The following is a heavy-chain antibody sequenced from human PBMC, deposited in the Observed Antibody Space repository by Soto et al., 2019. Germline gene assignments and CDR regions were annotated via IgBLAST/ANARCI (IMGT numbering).Heavy chain of an antibody. CDR2: IYHSGST. Sequence: PSETLSLTCAVSGGSISSSNWWSWVRQPPGKGLEWIGEIYHSGSTNYNPSLKSRVTISVDKSKNQFSLKLSSVTAADTAVYYCARVSGSYYYGKDVWGQGTTVTVS. CDR3: ARVSGSYYYGKDV. D-gene: IGHD1-26*01. V-gene: IGHV4-4*02. CDR1: GGSISSSNW. J-gene: IGHJ6*02.